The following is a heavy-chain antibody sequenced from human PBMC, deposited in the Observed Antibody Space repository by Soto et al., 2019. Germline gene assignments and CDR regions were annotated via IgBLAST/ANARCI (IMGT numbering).Heavy chain of an antibody. Sequence: QVQLVQSGAEVKKPGSSVKVSCKASGGTFSSYAISWVRQAPGQGLEWMGGIIPIFGTANYAQKFQGRVMITADESTSTAYMELSSLRSEDTAVYYCASGDCSSTSCYNSPYYYYGMDVWGQGTTVTVSS. D-gene: IGHD2-2*02. CDR3: ASGDCSSTSCYNSPYYYYGMDV. CDR2: IIPIFGTA. CDR1: GGTFSSYA. J-gene: IGHJ6*02. V-gene: IGHV1-69*01.